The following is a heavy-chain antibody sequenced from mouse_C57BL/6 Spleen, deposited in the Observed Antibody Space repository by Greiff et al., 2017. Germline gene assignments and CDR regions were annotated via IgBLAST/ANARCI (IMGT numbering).Heavy chain of an antibody. D-gene: IGHD2-4*01. Sequence: VQLQQSGAELARPGASVKLSCKASGYNFTSYGISWVKQRTGQGLEWIGEIYPRSGNTYYNEKFKGKATLTADKSSSTAYMELRSLTSEDTAVYFCARWPNDYDGEAYWGQGTLVTVSA. V-gene: IGHV1-81*01. CDR2: IYPRSGNT. J-gene: IGHJ3*01. CDR3: ARWPNDYDGEAY. CDR1: GYNFTSYG.